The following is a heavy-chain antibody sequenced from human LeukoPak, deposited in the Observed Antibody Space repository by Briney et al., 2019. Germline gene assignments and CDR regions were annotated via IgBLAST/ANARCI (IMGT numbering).Heavy chain of an antibody. CDR1: GNSISSSSYY. D-gene: IGHD6-13*01. Sequence: PSETLSLTCTVSGNSISSSSYYWVWIRQPPGKGLEWIGSINYYGKTYYNPSVKSRVTISVDTSKNQFSLKLSSVTAADTAVYYCAICSSSWYRGWFDPWGQGTLVTVSS. CDR2: INYYGKT. J-gene: IGHJ5*02. V-gene: IGHV4-39*01. CDR3: AICSSSWYRGWFDP.